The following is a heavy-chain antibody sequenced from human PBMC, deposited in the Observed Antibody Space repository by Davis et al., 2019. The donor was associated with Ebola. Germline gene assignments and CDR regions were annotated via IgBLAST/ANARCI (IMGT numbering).Heavy chain of an antibody. Sequence: SETLSPTCTVSGGSISSYYWSWIRQPPGKGLEWIGEINHSGGTNYNPSLKSRVTISVDTSKNQFSLKLSSVTAADTAVYYCVSQIPAALYLGDFWGQGTLVTVSS. V-gene: IGHV4-34*01. CDR1: GGSISSYY. J-gene: IGHJ4*02. CDR2: INHSGGT. CDR3: VSQIPAALYLGDF. D-gene: IGHD2-2*01.